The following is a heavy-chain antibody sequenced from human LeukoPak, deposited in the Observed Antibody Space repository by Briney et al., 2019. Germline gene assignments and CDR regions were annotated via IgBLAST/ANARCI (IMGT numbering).Heavy chain of an antibody. CDR2: ISSSSSYI. CDR1: GFTFSSYS. J-gene: IGHJ4*02. Sequence: GGSLRLSCAASGFTFSSYSMNWVRQAPGKGLEWVSSISSSSSYIYYADSVKGRFTISRDNAKNSLYLQMNCLRAEDTAVYYCARTRREYSSGWYEFDYWGQGTLVTVSS. V-gene: IGHV3-21*01. CDR3: ARTRREYSSGWYEFDY. D-gene: IGHD6-19*01.